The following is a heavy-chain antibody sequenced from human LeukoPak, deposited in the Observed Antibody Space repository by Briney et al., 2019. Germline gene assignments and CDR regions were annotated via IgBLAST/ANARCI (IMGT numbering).Heavy chain of an antibody. CDR1: GFTFSSYG. CDR2: IWYDGSNK. V-gene: IGHV3-33*01. J-gene: IGHJ4*02. CDR3: ARGAGYNYPYYFDY. D-gene: IGHD5-24*01. Sequence: PGGSLTLSCAASGFTFSSYGMHWVRQAPGKGLEWVAVIWYDGSNKYYADSVKGRFTISRDNSKNTLYLQMNSLRAEDTAVYYCARGAGYNYPYYFDYWGQGTLVTVSS.